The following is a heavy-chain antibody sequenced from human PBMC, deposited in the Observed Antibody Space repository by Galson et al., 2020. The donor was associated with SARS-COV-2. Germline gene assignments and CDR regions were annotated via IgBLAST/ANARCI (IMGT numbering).Heavy chain of an antibody. V-gene: IGHV4-61*03. CDR2: TYYGGST. CDR3: ARGVRDKFDS. D-gene: IGHD2-15*01. CDR1: GDSVTIGSSF. Sequence: SQTLSLTCAVSGDSVTIGSSFWSWFRQPPGKGLEWIGSTYYGGSTDYNPSLMSRVTISVDTSKNHFSLRLTSVTAADSAIFYCARGVRDKFDSWGHGALVTVSS. J-gene: IGHJ5*01.